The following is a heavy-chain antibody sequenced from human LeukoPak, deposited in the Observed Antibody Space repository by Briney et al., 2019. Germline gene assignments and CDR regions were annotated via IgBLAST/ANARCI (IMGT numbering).Heavy chain of an antibody. D-gene: IGHD4-11*01. CDR1: GFTFSHYA. CDR2: IWSDGTNQ. J-gene: IGHJ4*02. CDR3: AKDAQRGFDYSNSLQY. V-gene: IGHV3-33*06. Sequence: GRSLTLSCAASGFTFSHYAMHWVRQAPGKGLEWVAVIWSDGTNQYYADSVRGRFTIYRDDFQKRVFLQMNSLRVEDTALYYCAKDAQRGFDYSNSLQYWGPGALVTVSS.